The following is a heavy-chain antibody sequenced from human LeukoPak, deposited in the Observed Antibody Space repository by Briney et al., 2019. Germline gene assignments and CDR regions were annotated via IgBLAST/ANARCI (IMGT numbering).Heavy chain of an antibody. CDR2: TYYSGST. V-gene: IGHV4-39*01. CDR3: ARHDALYYYYGSGRVSYFDY. J-gene: IGHJ4*02. Sequence: PSETLSLTCTVSGGSINSNTYFWGWFRKPPGKGLGGLGSTYYSGSTYYNPSLKSRVTISADTSKNQFSLKLSSVTAADTAVYYCARHDALYYYYGSGRVSYFDYWGQGTLVTVSS. CDR1: GGSINSNTYF. D-gene: IGHD3-10*01.